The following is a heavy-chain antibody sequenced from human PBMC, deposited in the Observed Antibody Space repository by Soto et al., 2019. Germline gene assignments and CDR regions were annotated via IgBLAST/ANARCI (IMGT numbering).Heavy chain of an antibody. J-gene: IGHJ6*02. CDR1: GFSFSDHY. CDR2: TRNKANSYTT. Sequence: GGSLRLSCAASGFSFSDHYMDWVRQAPGKGLEWVGRTRNKANSYTTEYAASVKGRFSSSRDDSKSSLYLQMNSLKTEDTAVYYCVRGALYSRSHYGMDVWGQGTTVTVSS. CDR3: VRGALYSRSHYGMDV. V-gene: IGHV3-72*01. D-gene: IGHD2-21*01.